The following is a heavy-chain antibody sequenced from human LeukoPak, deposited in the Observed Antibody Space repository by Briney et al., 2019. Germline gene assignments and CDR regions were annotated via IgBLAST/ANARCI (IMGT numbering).Heavy chain of an antibody. Sequence: PGGSLRLSCAASVFTFSRFWMNWVRQAPGRGLEWVANIDQSGGRNNYVDSVKGRFTISRDNAKNSLFLEMSSLRADDTAVYFCATDVKGGTFDIWGQGTTVTVSS. D-gene: IGHD3-16*01. J-gene: IGHJ3*02. CDR3: ATDVKGGTFDI. V-gene: IGHV3-7*05. CDR2: IDQSGGRN. CDR1: VFTFSRFW.